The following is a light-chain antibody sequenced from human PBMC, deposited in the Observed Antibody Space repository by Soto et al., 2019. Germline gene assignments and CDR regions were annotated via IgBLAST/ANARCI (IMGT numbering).Light chain of an antibody. J-gene: IGKJ4*01. CDR3: QQYDNLPLT. V-gene: IGKV1-33*01. Sequence: DIQMTQSPSSLSASVGDRVTITCQASQDISDYLNWYQHKPGKAPKLLIYDASSLETGLPSRFSGSGSGTDFTFTISSLQPEDIATYYCQQYDNLPLTFGGGIKVEIK. CDR2: DAS. CDR1: QDISDY.